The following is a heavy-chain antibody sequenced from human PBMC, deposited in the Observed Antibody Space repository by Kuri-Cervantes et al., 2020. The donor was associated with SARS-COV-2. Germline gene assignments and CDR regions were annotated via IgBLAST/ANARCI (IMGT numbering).Heavy chain of an antibody. V-gene: IGHV4-34*01. CDR3: ASVPGIGYYFDY. J-gene: IGHJ4*02. Sequence: SETLSLTCAVYGGSFSGYYWSWIRQPPGKGLEWIGEINHSGSTNHNPSLKSRVTISVDTSKNQFSLKLSSVTAADTAVYYCASVPGIGYYFDYWGQGTLVTVSS. CDR1: GGSFSGYY. CDR2: INHSGST. D-gene: IGHD3-10*01.